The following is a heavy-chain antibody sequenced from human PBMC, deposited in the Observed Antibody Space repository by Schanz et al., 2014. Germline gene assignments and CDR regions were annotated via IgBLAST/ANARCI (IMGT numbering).Heavy chain of an antibody. CDR1: GGTFSTYP. CDR2: ISAYNGHT. CDR3: ARVSMEFERGKSYYYYMDV. V-gene: IGHV1-8*02. Sequence: QLQLVQSGAEVKKPGSSVKVSCKASGGTFSTYPINWLRQAPGQGLEWMGWISAYNGHTDYAQKLQDRVTMTRNTSISTAYMELNSLTSEDTAVYYCARVSMEFERGKSYYYYMDVWGRGTTVTVSS. J-gene: IGHJ6*03. D-gene: IGHD3-10*01.